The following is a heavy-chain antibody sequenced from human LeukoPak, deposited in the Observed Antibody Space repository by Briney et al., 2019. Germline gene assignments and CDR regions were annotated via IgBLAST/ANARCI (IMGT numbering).Heavy chain of an antibody. Sequence: SETLSLTCTVSGGSISSGGYYWSWIRQHPGKGLEWIGYIYYSGSTYHNPSLKSRVTISVDTSKNQFSLDLRSVTAADTAVYYCASPQTGSSSSWYYFDYWGQGTLVTVSS. CDR2: IYYSGST. J-gene: IGHJ4*02. CDR1: GGSISSGGYY. CDR3: ASPQTGSSSSWYYFDY. D-gene: IGHD6-13*01. V-gene: IGHV4-31*03.